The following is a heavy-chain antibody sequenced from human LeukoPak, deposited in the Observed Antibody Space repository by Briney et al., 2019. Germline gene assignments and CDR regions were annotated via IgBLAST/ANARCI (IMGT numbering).Heavy chain of an antibody. CDR2: INSDGSST. CDR3: ARGDPTVTTTGSGGLDI. D-gene: IGHD4-17*01. V-gene: IGHV3-74*01. J-gene: IGHJ3*02. CDR1: GLTFSKYW. Sequence: PVGSLRLSCEASGLTFSKYWMHWVRLPPGKGRVWVSRINSDGSSTSYADFVKGRFTISRDNAKNTLYLQMNSLSAEDTAVYYCARGDPTVTTTGSGGLDIWGQGTMVTVSS.